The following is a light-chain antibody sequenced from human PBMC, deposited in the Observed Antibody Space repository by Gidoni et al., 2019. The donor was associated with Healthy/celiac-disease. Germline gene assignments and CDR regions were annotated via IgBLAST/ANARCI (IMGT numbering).Light chain of an antibody. CDR3: QQYENLLT. CDR2: DAS. V-gene: IGKV1-33*01. Sequence: DIQMPQSPSSLSASVGDRVTITCQASQDISNYLNWYQQKPGKAPQLLIYDASNLETGVPTRFSGSGAGTDFTITSSSLQQEDSATYYWQQYENLLTFGGGTKVEIK. J-gene: IGKJ4*01. CDR1: QDISNY.